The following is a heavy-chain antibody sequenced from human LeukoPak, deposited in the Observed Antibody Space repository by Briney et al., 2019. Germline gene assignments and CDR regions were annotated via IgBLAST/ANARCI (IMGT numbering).Heavy chain of an antibody. Sequence: PGGSLRLSCAPSGFTFSSYSMNRVRQAPGKGLEWVSSISSSSSYIYYADSVKGRFTISRDNAKNSLYLQMNSLRAEDTAVYYWAREITMVRGADYWGQGTLVTVSS. CDR3: AREITMVRGADY. J-gene: IGHJ4*02. V-gene: IGHV3-21*01. CDR1: GFTFSSYS. D-gene: IGHD3-10*01. CDR2: ISSSSSYI.